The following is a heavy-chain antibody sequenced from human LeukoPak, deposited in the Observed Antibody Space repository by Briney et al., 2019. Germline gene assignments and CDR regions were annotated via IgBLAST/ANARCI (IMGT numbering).Heavy chain of an antibody. D-gene: IGHD5-24*01. CDR2: TNHSGST. CDR3: SRGSYPEMATRGGWFDP. V-gene: IGHV4-34*01. Sequence: PSETLSLTCAVYGGSFSGYYWSWIRHPPGQGLEWIGDTNHSGSTNYNPSLKSRVTISVDTSTNQFSLNLSSVTAADTAVYYCSRGSYPEMATRGGWFDPWGQGTMVTVSS. J-gene: IGHJ5*02. CDR1: GGSFSGYY.